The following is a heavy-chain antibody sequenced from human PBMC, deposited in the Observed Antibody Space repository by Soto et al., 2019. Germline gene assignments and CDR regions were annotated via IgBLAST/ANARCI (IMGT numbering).Heavy chain of an antibody. CDR2: ISANNGDT. CDR1: GYSFTSYG. CDR3: ARIGGSGYANWFDP. Sequence: GASVKVSCKASGYSFTSYGLSWVRQAPGQGLEWVGWISANNGDTKYAQKVQGRVTMSIDTSTSTAYMELSRLRSDDTAVYYCARIGGSGYANWFDPWGQGTLVTVSS. D-gene: IGHD5-12*01. J-gene: IGHJ5*02. V-gene: IGHV1-18*01.